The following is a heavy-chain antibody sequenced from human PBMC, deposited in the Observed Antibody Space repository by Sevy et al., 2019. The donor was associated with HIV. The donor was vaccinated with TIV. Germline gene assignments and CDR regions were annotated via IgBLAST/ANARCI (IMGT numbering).Heavy chain of an antibody. CDR1: GFTFSSYW. D-gene: IGHD5-18*01. CDR2: IKQDGSEK. J-gene: IGHJ6*02. Sequence: GGCLRLSCAASGFTFSSYWMSWVRQAPGKGLEWVANIKQDGSEKYYVDSVKGRFTISRDNAKNSLYLQMNSLRAEDTAAYYCAREFRYSYGNAIYYYGMDVWGQGTQVSVSS. CDR3: AREFRYSYGNAIYYYGMDV. V-gene: IGHV3-7*01.